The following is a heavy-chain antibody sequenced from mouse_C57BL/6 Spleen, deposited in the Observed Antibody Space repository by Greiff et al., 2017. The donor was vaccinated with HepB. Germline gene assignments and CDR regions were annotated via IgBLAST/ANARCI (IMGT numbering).Heavy chain of an antibody. J-gene: IGHJ4*01. CDR2: ISYDGSN. Sequence: EESGPGLVKPSQSLSLTCSVTGYSITSGYYWNWIRQFPGNKLEWMGYISYDGSNNYNPSLKNRISITRDTSKNQFFLKLNSVTTEDTATYYCAREGPYAMDYWGQGTSVTVSS. CDR3: AREGPYAMDY. V-gene: IGHV3-6*01. CDR1: GYSITSGYY.